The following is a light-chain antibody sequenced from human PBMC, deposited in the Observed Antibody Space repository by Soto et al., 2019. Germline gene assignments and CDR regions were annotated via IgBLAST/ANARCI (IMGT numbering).Light chain of an antibody. Sequence: QSVLTQPPSVSAAPGQKVTISCSRSGSNVGTYSVSWYQHLPGTAPKLLIYDSTTRPSGIPDRFSGSKSGTSATLGITGLQTGDEAEYYCGVWDRSLTTYVFGPGTKLTVL. CDR3: GVWDRSLTTYV. J-gene: IGLJ1*01. CDR2: DST. V-gene: IGLV1-51*01. CDR1: GSNVGTYS.